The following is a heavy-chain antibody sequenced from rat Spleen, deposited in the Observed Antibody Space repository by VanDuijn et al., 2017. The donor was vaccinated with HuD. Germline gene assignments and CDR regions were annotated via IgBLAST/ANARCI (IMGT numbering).Heavy chain of an antibody. CDR1: GFTFSNYG. CDR3: ARRRTGFDY. Sequence: EVQLVESGGGLVQPGRSMKLSCAASGFTFSNYGMAWVRQAPKKGLEWVAYISYDGGSTYYRDSVKGRFTISRDNAKSTLYLQMDSLRSEDTATYYCARRRTGFDYWGQGVMVTVSS. J-gene: IGHJ2*01. V-gene: IGHV5-25*01. CDR2: ISYDGGST.